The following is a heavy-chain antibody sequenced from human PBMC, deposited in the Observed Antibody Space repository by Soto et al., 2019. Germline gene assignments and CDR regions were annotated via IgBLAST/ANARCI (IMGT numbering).Heavy chain of an antibody. CDR2: ISGSGGST. V-gene: IGHV3-23*01. D-gene: IGHD6-19*01. Sequence: GGSLRLSCAASGFTFSSYAMSWVRQAPGKGLEWVSAISGSGGSTYYADSVKGRFTISRDNSKNTLYLQMNSLRAEDTAVYYCAAYSSGWYQQYNWFDPWGQGTLVTAPQ. J-gene: IGHJ5*02. CDR3: AAYSSGWYQQYNWFDP. CDR1: GFTFSSYA.